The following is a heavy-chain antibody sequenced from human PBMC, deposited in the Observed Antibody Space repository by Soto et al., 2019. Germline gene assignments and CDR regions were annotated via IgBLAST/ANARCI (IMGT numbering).Heavy chain of an antibody. V-gene: IGHV3-30*04. Sequence: QRQLVESGGGVVQPGRSLRLSCAASGFSFSHYAMHWVRQPPGKGLEWVALISYDGENQYFTDSVRGRFTISRDNSKTAVYLEMNDLRLDDTATYYCGSPHSESSNAFALWGQGTLVTVSS. D-gene: IGHD3-10*01. CDR3: GSPHSESSNAFAL. CDR2: ISYDGENQ. CDR1: GFSFSHYA. J-gene: IGHJ5*02.